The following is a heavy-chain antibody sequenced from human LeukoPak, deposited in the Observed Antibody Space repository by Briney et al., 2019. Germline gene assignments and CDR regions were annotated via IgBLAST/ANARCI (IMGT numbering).Heavy chain of an antibody. Sequence: SETLSLTCTVSGGSISNFYWSWIRQSPGKGLKWIGYIHYSGSTNYNPSLKSRVTISVDTSKNQFSLKLSSVTAADTAVYYCARGGREAAGVFDYWGQGTLVTVSS. CDR2: IHYSGST. V-gene: IGHV4-59*01. J-gene: IGHJ4*02. D-gene: IGHD6-13*01. CDR1: GGSISNFY. CDR3: ARGGREAAGVFDY.